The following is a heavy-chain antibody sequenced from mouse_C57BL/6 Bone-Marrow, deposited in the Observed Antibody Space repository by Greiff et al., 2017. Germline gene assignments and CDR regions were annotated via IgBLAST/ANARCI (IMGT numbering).Heavy chain of an antibody. J-gene: IGHJ2*01. CDR2: IHPNSGST. CDR1: GYTFTSYW. CDR3: ARNSSEGY. D-gene: IGHD1-1*01. V-gene: IGHV1-64*01. Sequence: VQLQQPGAELVKPGASVKLSCKASGYTFTSYWMHGVKQRPGQGLEWIGMIHPNSGSTNYNEKFKSKATLTVDKSSNSAYMHLSSLPSEDSAVYCCARNSSEGYWGQGTTLTVSA.